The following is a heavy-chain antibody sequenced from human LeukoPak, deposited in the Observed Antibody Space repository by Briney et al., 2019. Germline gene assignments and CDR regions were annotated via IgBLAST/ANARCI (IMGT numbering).Heavy chain of an antibody. V-gene: IGHV1-8*01. J-gene: IGHJ4*02. CDR3: AREIAAAGTFDY. CDR2: MNPNSGNT. CDR1: GYTFTSYD. D-gene: IGHD6-13*01. Sequence: ASVKVSCKASGYTFTSYDINWVRQATGQGLEWMGWMNPNSGNTGYAQKFQGRVTMTRNTSISTACMELSSLRSEDTAVYYCAREIAAAGTFDYWGQGTLVTVSS.